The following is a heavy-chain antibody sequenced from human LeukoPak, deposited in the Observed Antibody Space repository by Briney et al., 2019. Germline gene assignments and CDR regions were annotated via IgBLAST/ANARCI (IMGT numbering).Heavy chain of an antibody. D-gene: IGHD3-22*01. CDR3: ARDGLYDSSGYYMDS. Sequence: SETLSLTCSVSGGSISSYYWSWIRQTPRKGLEWIGYIYYSGSTDYNPSLKSRATISVDTSKNQFSLSLGSVTAADTAVYYCARDGLYDSSGYYMDSWGQGTLVIVSS. CDR2: IYYSGST. CDR1: GGSISSYY. J-gene: IGHJ4*02. V-gene: IGHV4-59*01.